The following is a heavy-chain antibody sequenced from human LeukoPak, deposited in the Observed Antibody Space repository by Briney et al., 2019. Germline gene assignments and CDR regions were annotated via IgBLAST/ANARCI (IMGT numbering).Heavy chain of an antibody. Sequence: GGSLRLSCAASGFTFSSYAMHWVRQAPGKGLEWVAVISYDGSNKYYADSVKGRFTSSRDNSKNTLYLQMNSLRAEDTAVYYCARATGDYYDSSGYYYGSSFDYWGQGTLVTVSS. D-gene: IGHD3-22*01. V-gene: IGHV3-30*01. J-gene: IGHJ4*02. CDR3: ARATGDYYDSSGYYYGSSFDY. CDR1: GFTFSSYA. CDR2: ISYDGSNK.